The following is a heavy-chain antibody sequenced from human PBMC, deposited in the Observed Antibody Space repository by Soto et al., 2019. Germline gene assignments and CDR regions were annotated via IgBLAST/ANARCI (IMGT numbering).Heavy chain of an antibody. J-gene: IGHJ5*02. CDR2: INPNSGGT. D-gene: IGHD3-3*01. Sequence: ASVKVSCKASGYTFTGYYMHWVRQAPGQGLEWMGWINPNSGGTNYAQKFQGRVTMTRDTSISTAYMELSRLRSDDTAVYYCARDTLNTLFLEWLSYRSWFDPWGQGTLVTVSS. CDR1: GYTFTGYY. CDR3: ARDTLNTLFLEWLSYRSWFDP. V-gene: IGHV1-2*02.